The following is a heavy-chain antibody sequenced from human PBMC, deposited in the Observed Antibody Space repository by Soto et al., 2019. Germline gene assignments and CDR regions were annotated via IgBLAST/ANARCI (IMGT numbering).Heavy chain of an antibody. CDR3: PSLSFGSPSSTPYYFDS. D-gene: IGHD2-15*01. J-gene: IGHJ4*02. V-gene: IGHV5-51*01. CDR1: GYRFTRYW. CDR2: IYPGDSDT. Sequence: PGEALKISWKGSGYRFTRYWIGWVRQMPGKGLEWMGIIYPGDSDTRYSPSLQGQVTISAANPPRTVYLQCSRLNASDTALSSCPSLSFGSPSSTPYYFDSLRQRPLVTVSS.